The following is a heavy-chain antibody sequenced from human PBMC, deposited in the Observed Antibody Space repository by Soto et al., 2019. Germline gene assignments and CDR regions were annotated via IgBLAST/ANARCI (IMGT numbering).Heavy chain of an antibody. V-gene: IGHV1-69*13. CDR3: ARIRGWDRYCSSTSCLDHYFDY. D-gene: IGHD2-2*01. CDR1: GGTFSSYA. J-gene: IGHJ4*02. CDR2: IIPIFGTA. Sequence: SVKVSCKASGGTFSSYAISWVRQAPGQGLECMGGIIPIFGTANYAQKFQGRVTITADESTSTAYMELSSLRSEDTAVYYCARIRGWDRYCSSTSCLDHYFDYWGQGTLVTVSS.